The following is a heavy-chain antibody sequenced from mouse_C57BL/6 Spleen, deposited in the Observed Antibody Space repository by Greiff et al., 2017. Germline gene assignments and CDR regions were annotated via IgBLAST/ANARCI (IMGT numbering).Heavy chain of an antibody. CDR2: INPNNGGT. CDR3: AREGIITTVVGDWYFDV. J-gene: IGHJ1*03. V-gene: IGHV1-26*01. CDR1: GYTFTDYY. D-gene: IGHD1-1*01. Sequence: EVQLQQSGPELVKPGASVKISCKASGYTFTDYYMNWVKQSHGKSLEWIGDINPNNGGTSYNQKFKGKATLTVDKSSSTAYMELRSLTSEDSAVYYCAREGIITTVVGDWYFDVWGTGTTVTVSS.